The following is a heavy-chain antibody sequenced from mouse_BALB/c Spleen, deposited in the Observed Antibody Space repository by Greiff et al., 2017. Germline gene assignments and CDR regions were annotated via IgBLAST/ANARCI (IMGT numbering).Heavy chain of an antibody. D-gene: IGHD1-2*01. CDR1: GFNIKDTY. J-gene: IGHJ4*01. CDR2: IDPANGNT. CDR3: ANRPLDYYAMDY. Sequence: VQLKQSGAELVKPGASVKLSCTASGFNIKDTYMHWVKQRPEQGLEWIGRIDPANGNTKYDPKFQGKATITADTSSNTAYLQLSSLTSEDTAVYYCANRPLDYYAMDYWGQGTSVTVSS. V-gene: IGHV14-3*02.